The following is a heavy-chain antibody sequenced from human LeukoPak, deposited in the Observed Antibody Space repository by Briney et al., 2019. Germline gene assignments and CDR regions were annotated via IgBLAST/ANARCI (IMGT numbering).Heavy chain of an antibody. J-gene: IGHJ4*02. CDR1: GFTFSSYG. Sequence: GGSLRLSCAASGFTFSSYGMHWVRQAPGKGLEWVAVISYDGSNKYYADSVKGRFTISRDNSKNTLYLQMNSLRAEDTAVYYCAKALSSGWHVFDYWGQGTLVTVSS. CDR3: AKALSSGWHVFDY. CDR2: ISYDGSNK. D-gene: IGHD6-19*01. V-gene: IGHV3-30*18.